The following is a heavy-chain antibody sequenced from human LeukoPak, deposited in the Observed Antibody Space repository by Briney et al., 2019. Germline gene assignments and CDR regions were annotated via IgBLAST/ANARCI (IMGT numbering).Heavy chain of an antibody. J-gene: IGHJ4*02. V-gene: IGHV4-59*11. CDR3: ATIKRGSTYGYFDF. CDR2: VFDTVST. D-gene: IGHD5-18*01. CDR1: GASTASHY. Sequence: SETLSLTCTVSGASTASHYWTWLRQPPGKELEWIAYVFDTVSTKSNPSLKSRLTLSVDTSKKQLSLRLGSVTAADTAVYYCATIKRGSTYGYFDFWGQGIKVTVSS.